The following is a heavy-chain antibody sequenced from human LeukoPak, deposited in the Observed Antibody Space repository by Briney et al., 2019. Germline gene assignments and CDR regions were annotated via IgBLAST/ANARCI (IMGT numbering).Heavy chain of an antibody. CDR2: ISSGSTNI. V-gene: IGHV3-48*01. J-gene: IGHJ3*02. CDR3: VRNDGDNAFDI. Sequence: GGSLRLSCAASRFTFSTYSMNWVRQAPGRGLEWVSYISSGSTNIYYKDSVKGRFTISRDNAKNSLYLHMTSLRAEDTAVYYCVRNDGDNAFDIWGQGTMVIVPS. D-gene: IGHD4-17*01. CDR1: RFTFSTYS.